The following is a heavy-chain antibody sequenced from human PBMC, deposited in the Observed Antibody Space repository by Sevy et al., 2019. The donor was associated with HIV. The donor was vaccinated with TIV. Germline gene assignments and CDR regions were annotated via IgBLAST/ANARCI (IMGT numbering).Heavy chain of an antibody. CDR3: ARKSYYDKRYYYYGMDV. D-gene: IGHD3-22*01. Sequence: GGSLRLSCAASGFTFSRYWMTWVRQAPGKGLEWVANIKQDESEKYYVDSVKGRFTISRDNAKNSLYLQMNSLRAEDTAVYYCARKSYYDKRYYYYGMDVWGQGTTVTVSS. J-gene: IGHJ6*02. V-gene: IGHV3-7*01. CDR2: IKQDESEK. CDR1: GFTFSRYW.